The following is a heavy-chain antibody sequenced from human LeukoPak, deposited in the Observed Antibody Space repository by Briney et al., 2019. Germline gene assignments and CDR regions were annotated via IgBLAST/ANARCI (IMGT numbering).Heavy chain of an antibody. D-gene: IGHD3-22*01. V-gene: IGHV5-51*01. J-gene: IGHJ4*02. CDR1: GYSFTSYW. Sequence: GESLKISCKGSGYSFTSYWIGWVRQMPGKGLEWMGIIYPGDSDTRYSPSFQGQVTISADKSISTAYLQWSSLEASDTAMYYCARHGGRSEYYYDSSGYYPIDYWGQGTLVTVSS. CDR2: IYPGDSDT. CDR3: ARHGGRSEYYYDSSGYYPIDY.